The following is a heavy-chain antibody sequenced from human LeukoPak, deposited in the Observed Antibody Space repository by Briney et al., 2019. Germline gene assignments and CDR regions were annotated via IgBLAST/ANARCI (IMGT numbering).Heavy chain of an antibody. CDR2: IYTSGST. CDR1: DGSISSALYY. Sequence: SQTLSLTCTVSDGSISSALYYCSWIRQPAGKGLEWIGGIYTSGSTNYNPSLESRVTMSVDTSKNQFSLKLSSVTAADTAVYYCAGGSTSAYYYYMDVWGKGTTVTVSS. J-gene: IGHJ6*03. V-gene: IGHV4-61*02. D-gene: IGHD2-2*01. CDR3: AGGSTSAYYYYMDV.